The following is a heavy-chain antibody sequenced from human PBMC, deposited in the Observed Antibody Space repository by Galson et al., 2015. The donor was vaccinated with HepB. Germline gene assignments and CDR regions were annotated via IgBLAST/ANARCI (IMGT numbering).Heavy chain of an antibody. CDR2: IYYSGST. Sequence: LSLTCTVSGGSISSSSYYWGWIRQPPGKGLEWIGSIYYSGSTYYNPSLKSRVTISVDTSKNQFSLKLSSVTAADTAVYYCARDRPTRVVGVISPRVYLDYWGQGTLVTVSS. D-gene: IGHD2-15*01. J-gene: IGHJ4*02. V-gene: IGHV4-39*07. CDR1: GGSISSSSYY. CDR3: ARDRPTRVVGVISPRVYLDY.